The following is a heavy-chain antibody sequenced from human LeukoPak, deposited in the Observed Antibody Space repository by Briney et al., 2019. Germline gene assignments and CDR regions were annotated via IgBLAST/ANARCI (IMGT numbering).Heavy chain of an antibody. CDR1: GFTFSSYA. CDR2: ISGSGGST. Sequence: AGGSLRLSCAASGFTFSSYAMSWVRQAPGKGLEWVSAISGSGGSTYYADSVKGRFTISRDNSKNTLCLQMNSLRAEDTAVYYCAKDYKVRSGEPPIDYWGQGTLVTVSS. D-gene: IGHD7-27*01. J-gene: IGHJ4*02. CDR3: AKDYKVRSGEPPIDY. V-gene: IGHV3-23*01.